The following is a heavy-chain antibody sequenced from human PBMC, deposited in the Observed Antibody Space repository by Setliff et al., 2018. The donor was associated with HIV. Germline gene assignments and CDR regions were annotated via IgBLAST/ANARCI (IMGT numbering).Heavy chain of an antibody. D-gene: IGHD3-10*01. V-gene: IGHV4-4*07. J-gene: IGHJ4*02. Sequence: TLSLTCSVSGGSTSYYHWNWIRQPAGKGLEWIGRMYYTGDTNYNPSLKSRVIMSIDTSKNQFSLILNSVTAADTAVYYCARSIYGSATYPLDIWGQGILVTVSS. CDR1: GGSTSYYH. CDR2: MYYTGDT. CDR3: ARSIYGSATYPLDI.